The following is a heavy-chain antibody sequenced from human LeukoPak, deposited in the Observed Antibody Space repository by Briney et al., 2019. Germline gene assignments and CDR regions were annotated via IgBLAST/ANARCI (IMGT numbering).Heavy chain of an antibody. D-gene: IGHD3-10*01. CDR3: ARAYGYGAGSYFKY. CDR1: GFTFSSYA. CDR2: ISYDGSNK. Sequence: GGSLRLSCAASGFTFSSYAMHWVRQAPGKGLEWVAVISYDGSNKYYADSVKGRFTISRDNSKNTLYLQMNSLRAGDTAVYFCARAYGYGAGSYFKYWGQGILVTVSS. V-gene: IGHV3-30*04. J-gene: IGHJ4*02.